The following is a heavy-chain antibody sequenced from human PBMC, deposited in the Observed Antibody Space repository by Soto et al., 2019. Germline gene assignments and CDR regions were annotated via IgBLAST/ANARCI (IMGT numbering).Heavy chain of an antibody. D-gene: IGHD6-6*01. V-gene: IGHV1-18*01. J-gene: IGHJ6*03. CDR1: GYTFSTYG. CDR3: TRSPSSSSCMDV. Sequence: QVQLVQSGAEVKKPGASVKVSCKASGYTFSTYGISWVRQAPGQGLEWMGWISVYNGNTKYAQKLQGRVTMTADTSTSTAYMELRSLRSDDTAVYSCTRSPSSSSCMDVWGKGTTVTVSS. CDR2: ISVYNGNT.